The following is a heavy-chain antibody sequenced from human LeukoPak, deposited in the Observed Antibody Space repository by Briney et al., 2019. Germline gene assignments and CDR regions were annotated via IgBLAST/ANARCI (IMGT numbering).Heavy chain of an antibody. D-gene: IGHD3-3*01. Sequence: GGSLRLSCAASGFTFSNYAMHWVRQAPGKGLEWVAIISYDGTKQFYADSVKGRFTISRDDSRNTLYLQINSLRPEDTAVYYCTRDANDFSPRYYFDYWGQGTLVTVSS. CDR2: ISYDGTKQ. J-gene: IGHJ4*02. CDR3: TRDANDFSPRYYFDY. CDR1: GFTFSNYA. V-gene: IGHV3-30*04.